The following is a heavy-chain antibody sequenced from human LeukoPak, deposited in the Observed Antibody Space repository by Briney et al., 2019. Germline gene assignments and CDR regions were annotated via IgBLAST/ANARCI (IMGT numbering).Heavy chain of an antibody. Sequence: SETLSLTCTVSGGSISSSSHYWGWIRQPPGKGLEWIGSIYYSGNAYYNSSLKSRVTISVDTSNNQFSLRVSSVTAADTAVYYCARLVDNLDPYGSGSYYRPWGQGTLVTVSS. CDR2: IYYSGNA. V-gene: IGHV4-39*01. CDR3: ARLVDNLDPYGSGSYYRP. CDR1: GGSISSSSHY. J-gene: IGHJ5*02. D-gene: IGHD3-10*01.